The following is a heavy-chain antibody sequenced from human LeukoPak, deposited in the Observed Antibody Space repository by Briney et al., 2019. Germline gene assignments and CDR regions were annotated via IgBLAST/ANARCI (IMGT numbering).Heavy chain of an antibody. CDR3: ARDYCGGDRFPDY. J-gene: IGHJ4*02. V-gene: IGHV1-2*06. Sequence: ASVKVSCKASGYTFTGYYVHWVRQAPGQGLEWMGRINPNSGDTNYAQKFQGRVTMTRDTSISTAYMELSRLRSDDTAVYYCARDYCGGDRFPDYWGQGTLVTVSS. CDR1: GYTFTGYY. CDR2: INPNSGDT. D-gene: IGHD2-21*02.